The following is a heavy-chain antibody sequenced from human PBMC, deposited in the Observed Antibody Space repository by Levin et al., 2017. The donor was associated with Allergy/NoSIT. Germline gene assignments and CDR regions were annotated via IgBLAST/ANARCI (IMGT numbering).Heavy chain of an antibody. CDR2: ISDDGGST. D-gene: IGHD2-2*01. CDR3: ANDSFCSGTSCYSGFEA. J-gene: IGHJ5*02. CDR1: GFTFGSYA. V-gene: IGHV3-23*01. Sequence: GGSLRLSCAASGFTFGSYAVSWVRQAPGKGLEWVSTISDDGGSTLYAESMKGRFTISRDNSKSTLYLQMNSLRAEDTAVYYCANDSFCSGTSCYSGFEAWGQGTLVTVSS.